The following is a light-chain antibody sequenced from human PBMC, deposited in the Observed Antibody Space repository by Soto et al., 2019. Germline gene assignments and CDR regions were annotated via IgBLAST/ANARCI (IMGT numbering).Light chain of an antibody. CDR3: QKHDFAPFT. Sequence: DIQMTQSPSSLSASVGDRVTITCRASRDINNYLAWYQQKPGKVPKLLIYSAPSLQSGVPSRFSGSGSGTEFTLTLSSLQSEDVATYYCQKHDFAPFTFGPGTKVDIK. J-gene: IGKJ3*01. V-gene: IGKV1-27*01. CDR2: SAP. CDR1: RDINNY.